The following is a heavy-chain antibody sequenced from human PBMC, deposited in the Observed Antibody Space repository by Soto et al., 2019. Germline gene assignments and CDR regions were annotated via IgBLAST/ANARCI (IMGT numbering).Heavy chain of an antibody. J-gene: IGHJ4*02. D-gene: IGHD6-6*01. CDR2: IYYSGST. Sequence: LSLTCTVSGGSISSSSYYWGWIRQPPGKGLEWIGSIYYSGSTYYNPSLKSRVTISVDTSKNQFSLKLSSVTAAGTAVYYCARLRYSSSSGAPFDYWGQGTLVTVSS. V-gene: IGHV4-39*01. CDR3: ARLRYSSSSGAPFDY. CDR1: GGSISSSSYY.